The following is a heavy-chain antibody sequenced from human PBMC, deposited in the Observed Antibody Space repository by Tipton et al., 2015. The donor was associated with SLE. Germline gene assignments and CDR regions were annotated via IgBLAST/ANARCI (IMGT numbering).Heavy chain of an antibody. CDR2: ISWNSNSI. J-gene: IGHJ4*02. CDR3: AKLGLREGY. V-gene: IGHV3-9*01. Sequence: SLRLSCAASGFTFDDYAMHWVRQAPGKGLEWVSGISWNSNSIGYADSVKGRFTISRDNAKNSLYLQMNSLRGEDTALYFCAKLGLREGYWGQGTLVTVSS. D-gene: IGHD3-22*01. CDR1: GFTFDDYA.